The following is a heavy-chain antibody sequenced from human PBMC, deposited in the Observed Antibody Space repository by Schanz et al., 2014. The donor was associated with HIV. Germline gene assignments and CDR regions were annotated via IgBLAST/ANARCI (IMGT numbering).Heavy chain of an antibody. V-gene: IGHV3-30*09. CDR2: MSHDGFSK. J-gene: IGHJ3*01. CDR1: GFTFSTHW. CDR3: AREGESSGRAGRFDL. Sequence: EQLVESGGGLVQPGGSLRLSCAASGFTFSTHWMSWVRQAPGKGLEWVAGMSHDGFSKYFADSVKGRFAISREDSKNTVHLQMDSLRPEDTAVYYCAREGESSGRAGRFDLWGQGAMVTVSS. D-gene: IGHD6-19*01.